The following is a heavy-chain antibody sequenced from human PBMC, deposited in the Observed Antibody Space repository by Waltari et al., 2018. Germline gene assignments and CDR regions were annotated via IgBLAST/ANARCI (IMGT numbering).Heavy chain of an antibody. D-gene: IGHD6-19*01. CDR3: ARGPSSGWYRGFDY. V-gene: IGHV3-21*01. Sequence: EVQLVESGGGLVEPGGSVRTSCAASVLTFSDSVVHWVRQAPGKGLEWVSSISSSSYIYYADSVKGRFTISRDNAKNSLYLQMNSLRAEDTAVYYCARGPSSGWYRGFDYWGQGTLVTVSS. CDR1: VLTFSDSV. J-gene: IGHJ4*02. CDR2: ISSSSYI.